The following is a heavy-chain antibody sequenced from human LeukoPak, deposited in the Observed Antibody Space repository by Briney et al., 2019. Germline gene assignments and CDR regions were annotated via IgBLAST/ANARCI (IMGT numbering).Heavy chain of an antibody. V-gene: IGHV4-38-2*02. CDR2: IYHSGST. Sequence: SETLSLTCTVSGYSISSGYYWGWIRQPPGKGLEWIGSIYHSGSTYYNPSLKSRVTISLDTSKNQFSLKLSSVTAADTAVYYCARPIAAAHEGRPEVAFDIWGQGTMVTVSS. D-gene: IGHD6-13*01. CDR1: GYSISSGYY. J-gene: IGHJ3*02. CDR3: ARPIAAAHEGRPEVAFDI.